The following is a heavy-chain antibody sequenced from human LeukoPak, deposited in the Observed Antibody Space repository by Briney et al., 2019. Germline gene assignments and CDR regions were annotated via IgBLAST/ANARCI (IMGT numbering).Heavy chain of an antibody. J-gene: IGHJ4*02. CDR1: GGSFSGYY. Sequence: SETLSLTCAVYGGSFSGYYWSWIRQPPGKGLEWIGEINHSGSTNYNPSLKSRVTISVDTSKNQFSLKLSSVTAADTAVYYCARANFHHPSITMIVVSYWGRSFDYWGQGTLATVSS. CDR2: INHSGST. CDR3: ARANFHHPSITMIVVSYWGRSFDY. D-gene: IGHD3-22*01. V-gene: IGHV4-34*01.